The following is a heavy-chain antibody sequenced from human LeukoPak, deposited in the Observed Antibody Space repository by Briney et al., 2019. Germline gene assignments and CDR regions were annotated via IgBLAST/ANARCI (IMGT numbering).Heavy chain of an antibody. Sequence: ASVKVSCKVSGYTLTELSMHWVRQAPGQGLEWMGWINLNSGGTNYAQKFQGRVTMTRDTSISTAYMELSRLRSDDTAVYYCAREADYYDSSGYYSYWGQGTLVTVSS. D-gene: IGHD3-22*01. CDR3: AREADYYDSSGYYSY. CDR2: INLNSGGT. V-gene: IGHV1-2*02. CDR1: GYTLTELS. J-gene: IGHJ4*02.